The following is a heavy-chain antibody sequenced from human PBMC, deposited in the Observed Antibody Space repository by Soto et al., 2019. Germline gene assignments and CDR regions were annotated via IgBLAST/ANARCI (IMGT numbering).Heavy chain of an antibody. D-gene: IGHD6-13*01. J-gene: IGHJ3*02. V-gene: IGHV1-46*01. Sequence: ASVKVSCKASGYTFTSYYMHWVRQAPGQGLEWMGIINPSGGSTSYAQKFQGRVTMTRDTSTSTAYMELSSLRSEDTAVYYCAIQNRYSYSNALGGAFDIWGQGKMVTVSS. CDR3: AIQNRYSYSNALGGAFDI. CDR1: GYTFTSYY. CDR2: INPSGGST.